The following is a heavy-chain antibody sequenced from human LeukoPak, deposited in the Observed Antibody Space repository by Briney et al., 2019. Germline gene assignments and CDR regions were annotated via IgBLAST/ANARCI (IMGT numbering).Heavy chain of an antibody. CDR2: INPSGGST. D-gene: IGHD3-3*01. CDR1: GYTFTSYG. V-gene: IGHV1-46*01. CDR3: ARDVSQITIFGVVITSYYMDV. J-gene: IGHJ6*03. Sequence: ASVKVSCKASGYTFTSYGISWVRQAPGQGLEWMGIINPSGGSTSYAQKFQGRVTMTRDTSTSTVYMELSSLRSEDTAVYYCARDVSQITIFGVVITSYYMDVWGKGTTVTVSS.